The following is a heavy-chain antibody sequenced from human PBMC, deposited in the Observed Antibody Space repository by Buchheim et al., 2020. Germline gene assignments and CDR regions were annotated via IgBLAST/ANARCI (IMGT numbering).Heavy chain of an antibody. V-gene: IGHV1-46*01. CDR1: GYTFTSYY. J-gene: IGHJ5*02. CDR2: INPSGGST. CDR3: ARDRGMVRGVNKPYNWFDP. D-gene: IGHD3-10*01. Sequence: QVQLVQSGAEVKKPGASVKVSCKASGYTFTSYYMHWVRQAPGQGLEWMGIINPSGGSTSYAQKFQGRVTMTRNTSTSTVYMELSSLRSEDTAVYYCARDRGMVRGVNKPYNWFDPWGQGTL.